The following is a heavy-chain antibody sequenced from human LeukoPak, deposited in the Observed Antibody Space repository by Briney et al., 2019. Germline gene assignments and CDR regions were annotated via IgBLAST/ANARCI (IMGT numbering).Heavy chain of an antibody. CDR3: ARDLRSYYYDSSGYYSRFDL. D-gene: IGHD3-22*01. Sequence: GGSLRLSCAASGFTFSNYGMHWVRQAPGKGLEWVANIKQDGNEKYYVDSVKGRFTISRDNAKNSLYLQMNSLRAEDTAVYYCARDLRSYYYDSSGYYSRFDLWGRGTLVTVSS. J-gene: IGHJ2*01. V-gene: IGHV3-7*01. CDR2: IKQDGNEK. CDR1: GFTFSNYG.